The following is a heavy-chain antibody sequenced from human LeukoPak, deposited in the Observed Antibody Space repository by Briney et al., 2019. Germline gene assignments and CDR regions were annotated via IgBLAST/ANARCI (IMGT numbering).Heavy chain of an antibody. CDR3: ARGAWGSGYDDDY. CDR1: GGTFSSYA. J-gene: IGHJ4*02. CDR2: INTNTGNP. Sequence: ASVKVSCKASGGTFSSYAISWVRQAPGQGLEWMGWINTNTGNPTYAQGFTGRFVFSLDTSVSTAYLQISSLKAEDTAVYYCARGAWGSGYDDDYWGQGTLVTVSS. V-gene: IGHV7-4-1*02. D-gene: IGHD5-12*01.